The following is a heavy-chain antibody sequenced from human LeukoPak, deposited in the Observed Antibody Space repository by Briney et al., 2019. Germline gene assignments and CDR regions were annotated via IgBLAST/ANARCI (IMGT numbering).Heavy chain of an antibody. CDR3: ARGTDCSGGSCLDY. CDR2: INPDSGGA. V-gene: IGHV1-2*06. CDR1: GYTFTGNF. J-gene: IGHJ4*02. Sequence: ASVKVSCKASGYTFTGNFMHWVRQAPGQGLEWMGLINPDSGGANYAQKFQGRVTMTRDTSISTAYMELSRLRSDDTAVYHCARGTDCSGGSCLDYWGQGTLVTVSS. D-gene: IGHD2-15*01.